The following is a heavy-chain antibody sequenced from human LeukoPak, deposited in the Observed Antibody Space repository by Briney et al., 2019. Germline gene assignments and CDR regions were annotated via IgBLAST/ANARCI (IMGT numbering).Heavy chain of an antibody. V-gene: IGHV5-51*01. J-gene: IGHJ4*02. CDR2: IYPGDSDT. CDR3: ARHRDDFLEWLPFDY. Sequence: PGESLKISCKGSGYRFSSYWIGWVRQMPGKGLEWMGIIYPGDSDTRYSPSSQGQVTISADKSISTAYLQWSSLKASDTAIYYCARHRDDFLEWLPFDYWGQGTLVTASS. CDR1: GYRFSSYW. D-gene: IGHD3-3*01.